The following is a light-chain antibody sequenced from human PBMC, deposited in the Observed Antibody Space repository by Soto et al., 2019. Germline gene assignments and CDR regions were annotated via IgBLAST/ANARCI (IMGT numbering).Light chain of an antibody. V-gene: IGKV3D-15*01. CDR2: GAS. Sequence: DIVLTQSPGTLSLSPGERATLSCRASQSVSSDYLAWYQQKPGQAPRPLIYGASSRATGTPDRFSGSGSGTEFTLTISSLQSEDFAVYYCQQYNNWPLTFGGGTKVDNK. J-gene: IGKJ4*01. CDR3: QQYNNWPLT. CDR1: QSVSSD.